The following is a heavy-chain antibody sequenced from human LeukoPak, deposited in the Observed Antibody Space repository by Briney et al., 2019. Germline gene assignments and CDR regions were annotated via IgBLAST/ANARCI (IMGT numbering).Heavy chain of an antibody. V-gene: IGHV3-30*18. CDR2: ISYDGSNK. D-gene: IGHD3-16*01. CDR3: AKEVEGEWGPFDY. Sequence: GGSLRLSCAASGFTFSNYGMHWVRQAPGKGLEWVAVISYDGSNKYYADSVKGRFTISRDNSKNTLYLQMNSLRAEDTSVYYCAKEVEGEWGPFDYWGQGTLVTVSS. CDR1: GFTFSNYG. J-gene: IGHJ4*02.